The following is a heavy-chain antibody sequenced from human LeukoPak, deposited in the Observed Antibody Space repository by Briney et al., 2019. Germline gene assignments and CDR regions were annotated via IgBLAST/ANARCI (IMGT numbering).Heavy chain of an antibody. CDR2: INPSGGST. J-gene: IGHJ4*02. CDR3: ARDQYSSSYKNSYFEY. V-gene: IGHV1-46*01. Sequence: ASVKVSCKASGYTFTRYYMHWVRQAPGQGLEWMGIINPSGGSTSYAQKFEGRVTRTRDTSTSTVYMELSSLISEDPAVYYCARDQYSSSYKNSYFEYWGGEPRLAVAS. CDR1: GYTFTRYY. D-gene: IGHD6-6*01.